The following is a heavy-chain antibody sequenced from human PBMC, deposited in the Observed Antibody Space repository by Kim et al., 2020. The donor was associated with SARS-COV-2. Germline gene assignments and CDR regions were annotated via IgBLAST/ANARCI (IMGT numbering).Heavy chain of an antibody. V-gene: IGHV5-51*01. Sequence: DTRYSPTFQGQVTISADKSISTAYLQWSSLKASDTAMYYCAAPVGDFDYWGQGTLVTVSS. CDR3: AAPVGDFDY. CDR2: DT. J-gene: IGHJ4*02. D-gene: IGHD3-10*01.